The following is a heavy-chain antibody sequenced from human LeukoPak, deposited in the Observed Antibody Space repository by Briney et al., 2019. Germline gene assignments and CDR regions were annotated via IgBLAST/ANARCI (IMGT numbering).Heavy chain of an antibody. CDR1: GYSITSDYS. J-gene: IGHJ4*02. CDR2: IYHSGST. D-gene: IGHD5-18*01. V-gene: IGHV4-38-2*02. Sequence: PSETLSLTCTVSGYSITSDYSWGWIRQPPGQGLEWIGNIYHSGSTYYNPSLKSRVTISVDTSKNQFSLKLSSVTAADTAVYYCARYSYGSCDYWGQGTLVTVSS. CDR3: ARYSYGSCDY.